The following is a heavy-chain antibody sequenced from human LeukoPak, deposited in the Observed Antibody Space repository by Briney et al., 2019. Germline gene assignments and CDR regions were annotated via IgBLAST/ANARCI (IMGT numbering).Heavy chain of an antibody. CDR2: VSSSGGRT. V-gene: IGHV3-23*01. CDR3: AKDYDYVWGSYRYTYFDY. D-gene: IGHD3-16*02. J-gene: IGHJ4*02. Sequence: GGSLRLSCAASGFTFSTYAMSWVRQAPGKGVEWVSAVSSSGGRTNYAECGKGRFTISRDNSKNTLFLQMHSLRAEDTAIYYCAKDYDYVWGSYRYTYFDYWGQGTLVTVSS. CDR1: GFTFSTYA.